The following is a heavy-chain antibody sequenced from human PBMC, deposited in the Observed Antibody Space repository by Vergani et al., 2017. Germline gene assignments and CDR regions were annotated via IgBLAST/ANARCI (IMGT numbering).Heavy chain of an antibody. CDR1: GGSFSGYY. Sequence: QVQLQQWGAGLLKPSETLSLTCAVYGGSFSGYYWSWIRQPPGKGLEWIGEINHSGSTNSNPSLKSRVTLSVDTSKNQFSLKLGSVTAADTAVYYCARVPGYSYGRLVDYWGQGTLVTVSS. CDR2: INHSGST. D-gene: IGHD5-18*01. J-gene: IGHJ4*02. V-gene: IGHV4-34*01. CDR3: ARVPGYSYGRLVDY.